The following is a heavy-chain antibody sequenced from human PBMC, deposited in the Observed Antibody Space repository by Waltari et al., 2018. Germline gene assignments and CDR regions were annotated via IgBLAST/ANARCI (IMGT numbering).Heavy chain of an antibody. CDR2: ISGGGGVT. CDR3: AKDPNGDYIGAFDT. D-gene: IGHD2-8*01. Sequence: EVQVLESGGRLVQPGGSLRLSCEASTFTYSNYALTWARQAPGKGLEYISTISGGGGVTVYANSVKGRFTISRDNSKSTLYLQMNSLRGEDTATYYCAKDPNGDYIGAFDTWGQGTMVTVSP. V-gene: IGHV3-23*01. J-gene: IGHJ3*02. CDR1: TFTYSNYA.